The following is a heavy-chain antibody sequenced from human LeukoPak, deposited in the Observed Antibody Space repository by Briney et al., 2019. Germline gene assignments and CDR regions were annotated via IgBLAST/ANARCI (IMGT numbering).Heavy chain of an antibody. CDR2: ISSTRTSI. CDR3: ARGQEVYDILTGYHFDY. D-gene: IGHD3-9*01. V-gene: IGHV3-48*01. Sequence: PGGSLRLSCAASGFTFNNYAMSWVRQAPGKGLEWVSYISSTRTSISYADSVKGRFTISRDNAMNSLYLQMNSLRPEDTAVYYCARGQEVYDILTGYHFDYWGQGTLVTVSS. CDR1: GFTFNNYA. J-gene: IGHJ4*02.